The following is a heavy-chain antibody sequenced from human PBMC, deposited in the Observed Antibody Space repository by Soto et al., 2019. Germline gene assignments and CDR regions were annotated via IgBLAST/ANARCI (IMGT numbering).Heavy chain of an antibody. CDR3: ARDLPTLYFYDSSGYYADFDY. CDR2: ISAYNGNT. CDR1: GYTFTTYG. D-gene: IGHD3-22*01. J-gene: IGHJ4*02. Sequence: RASVKVSCKASGYTFTTYGISWVRQAPGQGREGMGWISAYNGNTHYAQKLQGRVTMTTDTSTSTAYMELRSLRSDDRAVYYCARDLPTLYFYDSSGYYADFDYWGQGNLVTVSS. V-gene: IGHV1-18*01.